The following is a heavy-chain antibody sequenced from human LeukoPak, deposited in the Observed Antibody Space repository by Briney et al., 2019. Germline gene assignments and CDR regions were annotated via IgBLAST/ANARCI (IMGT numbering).Heavy chain of an antibody. Sequence: SETLSLTCSVSGGSISNLYLSWIRQPAGKGLEWIGRIYVSGRIDYNPSLRSRVTMSVDTSKNQLSLRVRSVTAADTGVYYCARDSGTTGEVKFDPWGQGTLVTVSS. CDR1: GGSISNLY. J-gene: IGHJ5*02. CDR2: IYVSGRI. V-gene: IGHV4-4*07. D-gene: IGHD3-10*01. CDR3: ARDSGTTGEVKFDP.